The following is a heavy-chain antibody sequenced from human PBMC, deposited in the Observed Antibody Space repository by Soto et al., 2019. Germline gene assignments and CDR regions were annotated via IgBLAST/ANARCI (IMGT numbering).Heavy chain of an antibody. Sequence: SETLSLTCAVYRGSLSGYYWSWIRQSPGEGLEWIGEIHHSGSTNYNPSLKSRVTISADTYKNRLSLKLSSVTAADTAVYYCAGESCGTSSCSMETKYFGMDVWGQGTTVTVSS. D-gene: IGHD2-2*01. CDR3: AGESCGTSSCSMETKYFGMDV. V-gene: IGHV4-34*01. CDR2: IHHSGST. CDR1: RGSLSGYY. J-gene: IGHJ6*02.